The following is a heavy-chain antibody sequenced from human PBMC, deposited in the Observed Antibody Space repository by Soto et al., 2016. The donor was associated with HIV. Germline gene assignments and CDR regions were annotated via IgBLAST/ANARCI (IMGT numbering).Heavy chain of an antibody. Sequence: EVQLLESGETWYSLGSLRLSCAASGFTLSSYAMSWVRQSPGKGLEWISAIGTAGDSTFHIDSVKGRFTISRDTSKNTLYLQMNSLRAEDTAVYYCDEKITMVRDLYDVLDSWGQGTLVTVSS. CDR3: DEKITMVRDLYDVLDS. J-gene: IGHJ4*02. V-gene: IGHV3-23*01. D-gene: IGHD3-10*01. CDR2: IGTAGDST. CDR1: GFTLSSYA.